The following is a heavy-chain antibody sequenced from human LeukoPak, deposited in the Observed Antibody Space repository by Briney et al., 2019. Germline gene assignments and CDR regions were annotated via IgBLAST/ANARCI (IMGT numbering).Heavy chain of an antibody. J-gene: IGHJ4*02. CDR1: GFSFGNYA. V-gene: IGHV3-23*01. CDR3: AKDAKTAPYYIDY. D-gene: IGHD5-18*01. CDR2: ISGSGGGT. Sequence: GGSLRLSCAASGFSFGNYAMSWVRQAPGKGLEWVSGISGSGGGTYYADSVKGRFTISRDNSRNTLYLQMNSLRAEDTAVYYCAKDAKTAPYYIDYRGQGILVSVSS.